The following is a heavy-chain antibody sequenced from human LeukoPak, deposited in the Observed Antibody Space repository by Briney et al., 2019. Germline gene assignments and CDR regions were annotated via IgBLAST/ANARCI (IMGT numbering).Heavy chain of an antibody. V-gene: IGHV3-49*03. D-gene: IGHD3-9*01. J-gene: IGHJ3*02. CDR3: AKDLNDILTGYYKVVDAFDI. CDR1: GFTFGDYA. CDR2: IRSKAYGGTT. Sequence: GGSLRLSCTASGFTFGDYAMSWFRQAPGKGLEWVGFIRSKAYGGTTEYAASVKGRFTISRDDSKSIAYLQMNSLRAEDTAVYYCAKDLNDILTGYYKVVDAFDIWGQGTMVTVSS.